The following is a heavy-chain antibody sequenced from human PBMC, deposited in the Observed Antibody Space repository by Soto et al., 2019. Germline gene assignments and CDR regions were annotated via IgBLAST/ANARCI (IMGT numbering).Heavy chain of an antibody. CDR3: VRGGGGYGNGTIDY. CDR2: TSYSGNT. CDR1: GGSISSDDYY. V-gene: IGHV4-30-4*02. Sequence: SETLSLTCTVSGGSISSDDYYWSWIRQPPGKGLEWIGYTSYSGNTYYNPSLQNRVALSVDTSKNQFSLKLRSVTAADTAVYYCVRGGGGYGNGTIDYWGQGTLVTVSS. J-gene: IGHJ4*02. D-gene: IGHD5-18*01.